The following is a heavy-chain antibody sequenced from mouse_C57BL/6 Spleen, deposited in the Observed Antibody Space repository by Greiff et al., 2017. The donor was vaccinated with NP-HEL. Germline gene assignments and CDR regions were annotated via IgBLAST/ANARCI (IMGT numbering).Heavy chain of an antibody. V-gene: IGHV1-64*01. Sequence: QVQLQQPGAELVKPGASVKLSCKASGYTFTSYWMHWVKQRPGQGLEWIGMIHPNSGSTNYNEKFKSKATLTVDKSSSTAYMQLSSLTSEDSAVYYCARKKATGTGLYYFDYWGQGTTLTVSS. D-gene: IGHD4-1*01. CDR1: GYTFTSYW. CDR2: IHPNSGST. J-gene: IGHJ2*01. CDR3: ARKKATGTGLYYFDY.